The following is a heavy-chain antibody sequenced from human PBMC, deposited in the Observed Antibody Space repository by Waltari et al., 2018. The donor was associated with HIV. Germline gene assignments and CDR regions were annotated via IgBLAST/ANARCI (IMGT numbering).Heavy chain of an antibody. CDR1: GLTVSRNF. CDR2: IYNNNST. V-gene: IGHV3-53*02. J-gene: IGHJ4*02. Sequence: EVQLVETGGGLIQPGGSLRLSCAASGLTVSRNFMNWVRQAPGKGLEWVSLIYNNNSTYYADSVKGRFTISRDNSKNTLYLQMNSLRAEDTAVYYCARVRSTMGRFQGFDYWGQGTLVTVSS. CDR3: ARVRSTMGRFQGFDY. D-gene: IGHD1-26*01.